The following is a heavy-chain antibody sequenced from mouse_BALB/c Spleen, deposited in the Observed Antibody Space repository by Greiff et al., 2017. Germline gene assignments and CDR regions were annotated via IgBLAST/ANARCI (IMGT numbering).Heavy chain of an antibody. J-gene: IGHJ4*01. Sequence: QVQLQQSGAELVRPGTSVKVSCKASGYAFTNYLIEWVKQRPGQGLEWIGVINPGSGGTNYNEKFKGKATLTADKSSSTAYMQLSSLTSDHSAVYFCARPYYYGSTDYAMDYWGQGTSVTVSS. CDR2: INPGSGGT. CDR1: GYAFTNYL. V-gene: IGHV1-54*01. CDR3: ARPYYYGSTDYAMDY. D-gene: IGHD1-1*01.